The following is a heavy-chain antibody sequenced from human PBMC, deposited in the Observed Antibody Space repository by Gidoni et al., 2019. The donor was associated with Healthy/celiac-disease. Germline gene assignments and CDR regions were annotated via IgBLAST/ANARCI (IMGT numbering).Heavy chain of an antibody. CDR2: ISSSSSYI. CDR3: ARDRGPDTAMAYYYYGMDV. D-gene: IGHD5-18*01. CDR1: GVTFSSYS. J-gene: IGHJ6*02. V-gene: IGHV3-21*01. Sequence: EVQLVESGGGLVTPGGSLRLSCAASGVTFSSYSMNWVRQAPGKGLEWVSSISSSSSYIYYADSVKGRFTISRDNAKNSRYLQMNSLRAEDTAVYYCARDRGPDTAMAYYYYGMDVWGQGTTVTVSS.